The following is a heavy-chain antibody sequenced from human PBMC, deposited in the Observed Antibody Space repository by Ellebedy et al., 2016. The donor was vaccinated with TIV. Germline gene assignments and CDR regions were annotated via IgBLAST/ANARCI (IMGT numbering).Heavy chain of an antibody. Sequence: GGSLRLSXVASGFTFSKYAMTWVRQAPGKGLEWVSGICSGGESTYYADSVKGRFTISRDNSKSTLFLQMNSLRVEDTAVYFCAKDMSVGLYTFDMWGQGTMVTVSS. D-gene: IGHD2-2*02. V-gene: IGHV3-23*01. CDR3: AKDMSVGLYTFDM. J-gene: IGHJ3*02. CDR2: ICSGGEST. CDR1: GFTFSKYA.